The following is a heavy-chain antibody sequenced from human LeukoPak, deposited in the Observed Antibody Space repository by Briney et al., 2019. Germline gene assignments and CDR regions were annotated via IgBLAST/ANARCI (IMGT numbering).Heavy chain of an antibody. J-gene: IGHJ6*03. V-gene: IGHV3-48*01. CDR1: GFTFTISS. D-gene: IGHD1-26*01. CDR2: ISSSSSTI. CDR3: ARDSGYSGSPDYYYYYMDV. Sequence: GRSLRPSCAASGFTFTISSMNWVRQAPGKGLEWVSYISSSSSTIYYADSVKGRFTISRDNAKNSLYLQMNSLRAEDTAVYYCARDSGYSGSPDYYYYYMDVWGKGTTVTVSS.